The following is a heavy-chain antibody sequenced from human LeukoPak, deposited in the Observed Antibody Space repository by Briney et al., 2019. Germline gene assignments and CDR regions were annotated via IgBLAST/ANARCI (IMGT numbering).Heavy chain of an antibody. CDR2: ISAYNGNT. D-gene: IGHD1-26*01. J-gene: IGHJ5*02. CDR1: GYTFTSYG. Sequence: ASVKVSCKASGYTFTSYGISWVRQAPGQGLEWMGWISAYNGNTNYAQKLQGRVTMTTDTSTSTAYMELRSLRSEDTAVYYCARDGALLYSGSYDPWGQGTLVTVSS. V-gene: IGHV1-18*01. CDR3: ARDGALLYSGSYDP.